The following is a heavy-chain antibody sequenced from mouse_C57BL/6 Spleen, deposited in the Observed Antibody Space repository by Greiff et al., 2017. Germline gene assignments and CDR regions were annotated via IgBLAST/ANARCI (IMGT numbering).Heavy chain of an antibody. V-gene: IGHV1-19*01. CDR2: INPYNGGT. CDR1: GYTFTDYY. J-gene: IGHJ1*03. D-gene: IGHD1-1*01. Sequence: VQLQQSGPVLVKPGASVKMSCKASGYTFTDYYMNWVKQSHGKSLEWIGVINPYNGGTSYNQKFKGKATLTVDKASSTAYMELNSLTSEDSAVYYCARSYDYGSSPYWYFDVWGTGTTVTVSS. CDR3: ARSYDYGSSPYWYFDV.